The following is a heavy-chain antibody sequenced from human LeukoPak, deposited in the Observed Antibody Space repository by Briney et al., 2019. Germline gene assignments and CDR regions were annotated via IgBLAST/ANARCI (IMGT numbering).Heavy chain of an antibody. CDR2: INHSGST. CDR3: ARAPTAYFDY. J-gene: IGHJ4*02. V-gene: IGHV4-34*01. CDR1: GGPFSGYY. Sequence: SETLSLTCAVYGGPFSGYYWSWIRQPPGKGLEWIGEINHSGSTNYNPSLKSRVTISVDTSKNQFSLKLSSVTAADTAVYYCARAPTAYFDYWGQGTLVTVSS. D-gene: IGHD4-11*01.